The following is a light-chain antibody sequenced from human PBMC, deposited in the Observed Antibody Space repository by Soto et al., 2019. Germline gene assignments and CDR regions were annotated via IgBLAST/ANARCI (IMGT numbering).Light chain of an antibody. CDR3: QQYNSYS. V-gene: IGKV1-5*01. CDR1: QSISTY. Sequence: IQVTQSPSSLSASVGDRVTITCRASQSISTYLNWYQQKPGTAPKVLIYHASNLQSGVPSRFSGSGSGTEFTLTISSMQPDDFATYYCQQYNSYSFGQGTKVDIK. J-gene: IGKJ1*01. CDR2: HAS.